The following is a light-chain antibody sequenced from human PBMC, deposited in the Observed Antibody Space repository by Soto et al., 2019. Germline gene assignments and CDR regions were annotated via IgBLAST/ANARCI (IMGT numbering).Light chain of an antibody. Sequence: EIVITHSPSTLSVSPLAGATLSCRASQSVSTNLAWYQQKPGQVPRVLIYGASTRATEIPARFSGSGSGTDFTLTISRLEPEDFAVYYCQQYGSSPWTFGKGTKVDNK. CDR3: QQYGSSPWT. J-gene: IGKJ1*01. V-gene: IGKV3-15*01. CDR2: GAS. CDR1: QSVSTN.